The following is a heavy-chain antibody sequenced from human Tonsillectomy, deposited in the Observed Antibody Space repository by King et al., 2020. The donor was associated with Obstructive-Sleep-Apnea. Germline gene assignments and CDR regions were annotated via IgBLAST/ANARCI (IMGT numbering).Heavy chain of an antibody. CDR1: GFTFRSKG. D-gene: IGHD3-9*01. Sequence: VQLVESGGGVVQSGRSLRLSCAASGFTFRSKGMHWVRQAPGKGLEWVAVISYDGNSKYYGDSVKGRFTISRDNSKNTLYLQMNSLRAEETAVYYCAKRHYVILAGVPYYFDMDVWGRRNTGTLS. J-gene: IGHJ6*02. V-gene: IGHV3-30*18. CDR2: ISYDGNSK. CDR3: AKRHYVILAGVPYYFDMDV.